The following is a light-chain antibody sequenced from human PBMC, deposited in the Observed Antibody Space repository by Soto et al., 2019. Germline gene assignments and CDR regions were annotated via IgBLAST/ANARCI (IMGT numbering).Light chain of an antibody. CDR2: GAS. V-gene: IGKV3-20*01. Sequence: EIVLTQSPGTLSLSPGERATLSCRASHSVSSRYLAWYQQKPGQAPRLLIYGASSRATGIPDRFSGSGSGTDFTHTISRLEPEDFAVFYCQQYGGSPPYTFGQGIKLEIK. J-gene: IGKJ2*01. CDR1: HSVSSRY. CDR3: QQYGGSPPYT.